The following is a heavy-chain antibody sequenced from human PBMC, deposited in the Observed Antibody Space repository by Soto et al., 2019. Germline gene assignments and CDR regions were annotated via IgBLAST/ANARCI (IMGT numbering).Heavy chain of an antibody. V-gene: IGHV1-69*01. Sequence: QVQLVQSGAEVKKPGSAVKVSCKASGGTFSSYAISWVRQAPGQGLAWMGGIIPIFGTANYAQKFQGRVTITADESTSTAYMELSSLRSEDTAVDYCAGEKIWGSGSYLADYWGQGTLVNVSS. CDR1: GGTFSSYA. D-gene: IGHD1-26*01. J-gene: IGHJ4*02. CDR3: AGEKIWGSGSYLADY. CDR2: IIPIFGTA.